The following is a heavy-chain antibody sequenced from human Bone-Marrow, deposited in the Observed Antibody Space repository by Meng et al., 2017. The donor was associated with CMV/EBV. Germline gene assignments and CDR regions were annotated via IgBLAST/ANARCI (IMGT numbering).Heavy chain of an antibody. CDR2: MHPNSGKT. CDR3: GRAAKYSSSWYLRTALNHYYGMDV. J-gene: IGHJ6*02. CDR1: GYTFTNYD. D-gene: IGHD6-13*01. V-gene: IGHV1-8*02. Sequence: ASVKVSCKASGYTFTNYDINWVRQATGPGLEWMGWMHPNSGKTGYAQKFQGRVTMTRNTSINTAYMEMCSLRSEDTAVYYCGRAAKYSSSWYLRTALNHYYGMDVWGQGTTVTVSS.